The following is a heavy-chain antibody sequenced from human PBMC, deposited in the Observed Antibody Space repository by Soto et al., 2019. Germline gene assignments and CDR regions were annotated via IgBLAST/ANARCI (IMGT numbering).Heavy chain of an antibody. Sequence: SETLSLTCTVSGGSITSDYSFWSWIRQHPGKGLEWIGYIYYSGSTYYNPSLKSRVTISVDTSKNQFSLKLSSVTAADTAVYYCARVDTSMGATCVSYWGQGTLVTVSS. J-gene: IGHJ4*02. CDR3: ARVDTSMGATCVSY. CDR2: IYYSGST. V-gene: IGHV4-31*03. CDR1: GGSITSDYSF. D-gene: IGHD1-26*01.